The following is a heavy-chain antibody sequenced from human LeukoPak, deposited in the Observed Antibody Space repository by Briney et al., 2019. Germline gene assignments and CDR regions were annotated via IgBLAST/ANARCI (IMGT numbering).Heavy chain of an antibody. J-gene: IGHJ4*02. V-gene: IGHV3-74*01. Sequence: PGGSLRLSCAASGFTFSSYWMHWVRQAPGKGLVWVSRINSDGSSTSYADSVKGRFTISRDNAKNTLYLQMNSLRAEDTAVYYCARGPPTYYYDRSGYYRGGYWGQGTLVTVSS. CDR3: ARGPPTYYYDRSGYYRGGY. CDR2: INSDGSST. D-gene: IGHD3-22*01. CDR1: GFTFSSYW.